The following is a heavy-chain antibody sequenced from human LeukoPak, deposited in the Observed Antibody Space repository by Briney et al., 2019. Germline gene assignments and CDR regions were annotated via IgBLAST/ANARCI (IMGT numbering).Heavy chain of an antibody. CDR1: GFTFSSYA. Sequence: GGSLRLSCAASGFTFSSYAMSWVRQAPGKGLEWISTSSGGGGSTYYADSVKGRFTISRDNSKNTLYLQMNSLRAEDTAVYYCAKPPRMTTVTTFDYWGQGTLVTVSS. J-gene: IGHJ4*02. CDR2: SSGGGGST. D-gene: IGHD4-17*01. V-gene: IGHV3-23*01. CDR3: AKPPRMTTVTTFDY.